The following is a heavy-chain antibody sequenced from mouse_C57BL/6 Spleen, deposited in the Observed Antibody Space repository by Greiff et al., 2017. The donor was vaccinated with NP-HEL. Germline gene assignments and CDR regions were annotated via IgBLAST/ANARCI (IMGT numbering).Heavy chain of an antibody. J-gene: IGHJ3*01. D-gene: IGHD3-3*01. CDR2: ISSGGDYI. CDR3: TRGKIGTEFAY. Sequence: EVMLVESGEGLVKPGGSLKLSCAASGFTFSSYAMSWVRQTPEKRLEWVAYISSGGDYIYYADTVKGRFTISRDNARNTLYLQMSSLKSEDTAMYYCTRGKIGTEFAYWGQGTLVTVSA. V-gene: IGHV5S21*01. CDR1: GFTFSSYA.